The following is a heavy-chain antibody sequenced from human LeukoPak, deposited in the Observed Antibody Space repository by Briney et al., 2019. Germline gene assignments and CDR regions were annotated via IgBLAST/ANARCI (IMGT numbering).Heavy chain of an antibody. Sequence: TSETLSLTCAVYGESLSGLHWSWIRQSPGKGLEWIGEINQSGSINYNPSLKSRVTISLDTSKNQFSLKLSSLTAADTALYYCVKGVGAYWGQGTLVTVSS. V-gene: IGHV4-34*01. CDR3: VKGVGAY. J-gene: IGHJ4*02. CDR1: GESLSGLH. D-gene: IGHD2-15*01. CDR2: INQSGSI.